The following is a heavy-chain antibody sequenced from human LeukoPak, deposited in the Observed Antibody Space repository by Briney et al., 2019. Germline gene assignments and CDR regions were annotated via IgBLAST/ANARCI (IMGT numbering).Heavy chain of an antibody. J-gene: IGHJ3*02. V-gene: IGHV4-59*01. CDR2: IHYSGNT. CDR1: GDSISSYY. D-gene: IGHD1-26*01. Sequence: SETLSLTCTVSGDSISSYYWSWIRQPPGTGLEWIGYIHYSGNTNYNPSLKSRVSISVDTSNNQFSQKLSSVTAADTAVYYCARPGWVGATGAFHIWGQGTLVTVSS. CDR3: ARPGWVGATGAFHI.